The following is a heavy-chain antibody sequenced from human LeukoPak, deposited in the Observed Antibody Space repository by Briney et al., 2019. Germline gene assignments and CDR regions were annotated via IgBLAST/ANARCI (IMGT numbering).Heavy chain of an antibody. D-gene: IGHD2-15*01. CDR1: GCTFTGYY. Sequence: ASVKVSCKAPGCTFTGYYMHWVRQAPGQGLEWMGWINPNSGGTNYAQKFQGRVTMTRDTSISTAYMELSRLRSDDTAVYYCARARGTVVVAATFNYWGQGTLVTVSS. CDR3: ARARGTVVVAATFNY. V-gene: IGHV1-2*02. CDR2: INPNSGGT. J-gene: IGHJ4*02.